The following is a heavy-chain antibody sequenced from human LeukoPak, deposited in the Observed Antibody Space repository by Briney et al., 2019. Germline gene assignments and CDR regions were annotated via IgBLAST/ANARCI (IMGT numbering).Heavy chain of an antibody. J-gene: IGHJ6*02. CDR1: GYTFTSYD. CDR2: MNPNSGNT. Sequence: ASVKVSCKASGYTFTSYDINWVRQATGQGREWMGWMNPNSGNTGYAQKFQGRVTMTRNTSISTAYMELSSLRSEDTAVYYCARDREATVTSGGYYYGMDVWGQGTTVTVSS. CDR3: ARDREATVTSGGYYYGMDV. D-gene: IGHD4-17*01. V-gene: IGHV1-8*01.